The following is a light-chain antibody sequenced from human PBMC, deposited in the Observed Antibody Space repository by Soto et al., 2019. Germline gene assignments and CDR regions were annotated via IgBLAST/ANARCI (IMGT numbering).Light chain of an antibody. J-gene: IGLJ3*02. Sequence: QAVVTQPPSVSGAPGQRVTISCTGYNSNIGAGYDVHWYQQLPGTAPKLPIYGNSNRPSGVPDRFSASKSGTSASLAITGLQAEDEADYYCQSYDSSLSGWVFGGGTKLTVL. V-gene: IGLV1-40*01. CDR1: NSNIGAGYD. CDR3: QSYDSSLSGWV. CDR2: GNS.